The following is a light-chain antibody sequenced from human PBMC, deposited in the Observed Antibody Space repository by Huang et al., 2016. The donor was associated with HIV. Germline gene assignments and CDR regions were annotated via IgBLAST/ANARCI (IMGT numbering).Light chain of an antibody. V-gene: IGKV3-15*01. J-gene: IGKJ1*01. CDR3: QQYQDWPRT. Sequence: EIVMTQSPGTLSLSPGERATLSCRPSQSVSSNLAWYQHKPGQAPRLLIYGVSTRATGVPAMFSGSGSGTEFTLTISSLQSDDFVVYYCQQYQDWPRTCGQGTKVEIK. CDR2: GVS. CDR1: QSVSSN.